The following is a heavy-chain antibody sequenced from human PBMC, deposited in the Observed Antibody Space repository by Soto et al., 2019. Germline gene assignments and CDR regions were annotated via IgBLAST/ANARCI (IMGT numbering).Heavy chain of an antibody. Sequence: QVQLVQSGAEVKKPGASVKVSCKASGYTFTSYGISWVRQAPGQGLEWMGWISAYNGNTNYAQKLKGRVTMTTDTSTRTAYMELRSLRSDDAAVYYCARSRGGAAQGVTGWFDPWGQGTLVTVSS. CDR2: ISAYNGNT. V-gene: IGHV1-18*01. CDR1: GYTFTSYG. D-gene: IGHD2-15*01. J-gene: IGHJ5*02. CDR3: ARSRGGAAQGVTGWFDP.